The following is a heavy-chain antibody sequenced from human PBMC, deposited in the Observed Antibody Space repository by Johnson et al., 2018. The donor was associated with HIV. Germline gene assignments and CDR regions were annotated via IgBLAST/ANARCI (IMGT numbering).Heavy chain of an antibody. V-gene: IGHV3-30*18. J-gene: IGHJ3*02. CDR3: AKDEIAAPLAFDI. Sequence: QVQLVESGGGVVQPGRSLRLSCAASGFTFSSSWMDWVRQAPGKGLEWVAVMSYDGRNKYYADSVKGRVTISRDNSKNTLYLQMNSLRAEDTAVYYCAKDEIAAPLAFDIWGQGTMVTVSS. CDR2: MSYDGRNK. D-gene: IGHD6-25*01. CDR1: GFTFSSSW.